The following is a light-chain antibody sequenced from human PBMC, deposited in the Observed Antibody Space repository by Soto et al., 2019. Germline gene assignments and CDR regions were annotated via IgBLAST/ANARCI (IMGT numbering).Light chain of an antibody. V-gene: IGKV3-15*01. J-gene: IGKJ1*01. Sequence: EIVMTQSPATLSVSPGERATLSCRASQSISSNLDWFQQKPGQAPRLLIYDASTRATGIPARFSGSGSGTEFTLTINSLQSEDFAVYCCQQYKNWPAWTFGEGPKVDIK. CDR1: QSISSN. CDR2: DAS. CDR3: QQYKNWPAWT.